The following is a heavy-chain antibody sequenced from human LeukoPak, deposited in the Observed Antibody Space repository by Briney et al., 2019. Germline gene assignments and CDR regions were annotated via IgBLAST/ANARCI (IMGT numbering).Heavy chain of an antibody. CDR3: AREYNSSRYFDC. D-gene: IGHD6-13*01. CDR1: GGTISSYF. Sequence: PSETLSLTCPVSGGTISSYFWGWIRQPAGKGLEWIGRLHNSGITRYNPSLSYRVTMSVDTSKRQLLMNLSSVTDADTAVYYCAREYNSSRYFDCWGQGTLVTVSS. J-gene: IGHJ4*02. V-gene: IGHV4-4*07. CDR2: LHNSGIT.